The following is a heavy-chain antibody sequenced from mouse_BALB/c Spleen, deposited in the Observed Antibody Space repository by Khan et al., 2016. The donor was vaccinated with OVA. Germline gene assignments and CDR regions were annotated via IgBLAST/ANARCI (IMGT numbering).Heavy chain of an antibody. D-gene: IGHD2-10*01. CDR3: ARQPYYHYNIMDY. V-gene: IGHV2-6-1*01. J-gene: IGHJ4*01. CDR1: GFSLTNYG. CDR2: IWSDGST. Sequence: QVQLKESGPGLVAPSQSLSITCTISGFSLTNYGVHWVRQPPGKGLEWLVVIWSDGSTTYTSALKSRLTISKDNSKSQIFLKMNSRQTDDTAMYFCARQPYYHYNIMDYWGQGTSVTVSS.